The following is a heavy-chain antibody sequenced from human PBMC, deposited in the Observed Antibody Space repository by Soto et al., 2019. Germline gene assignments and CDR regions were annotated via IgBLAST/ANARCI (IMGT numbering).Heavy chain of an antibody. CDR3: ARDGESGNYYLQAFDS. D-gene: IGHD1-26*01. CDR1: GGSISSYY. Sequence: PSETLSLTCTVSGGSISSYYWSWIRQPPGKGLEWIGYIYHSGSTNYNPSLKSRVTISVDTSKNQFSLKLSSVTAADTAVYYCARDGESGNYYLQAFDSWGQGTRVTVAS. V-gene: IGHV4-59*01. CDR2: IYHSGST. J-gene: IGHJ3*02.